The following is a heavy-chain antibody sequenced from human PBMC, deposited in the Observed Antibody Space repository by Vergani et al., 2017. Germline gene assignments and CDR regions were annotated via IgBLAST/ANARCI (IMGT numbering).Heavy chain of an antibody. CDR3: ARTLWIGYYFDY. D-gene: IGHD2-2*03. J-gene: IGHJ4*02. CDR2: IYTSGST. CDR1: GGSISSYY. V-gene: IGHV4-4*09. Sequence: QVQLPESGPGLVKPSETLSLTCTVSGGSISSYYWSWIRQPPGKGLEWIGYIYTSGSTNYNPSLKSRVTISVDTSKNQFSLKLSSVTAADTAVYYCARTLWIGYYFDYWGQGTLVTVSS.